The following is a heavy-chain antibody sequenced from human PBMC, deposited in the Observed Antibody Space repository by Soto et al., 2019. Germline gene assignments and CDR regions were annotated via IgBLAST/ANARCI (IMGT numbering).Heavy chain of an antibody. Sequence: ASVKVSCKASGYTFTSYGISWVRQAPGQGLEWMGWMNAGNGNTKYSQKFQGRVTITRDTSASTAYMELSSLRSEDTAVYYCANAWGLYYLDYWGQGTLATVSS. J-gene: IGHJ4*02. V-gene: IGHV1-3*01. CDR3: ANAWGLYYLDY. D-gene: IGHD1-26*01. CDR2: MNAGNGNT. CDR1: GYTFTSYG.